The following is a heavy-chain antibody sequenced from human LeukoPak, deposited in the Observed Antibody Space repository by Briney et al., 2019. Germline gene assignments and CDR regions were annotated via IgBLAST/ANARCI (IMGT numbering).Heavy chain of an antibody. CDR2: INPSGGST. J-gene: IGHJ6*03. Sequence: ASVNVSCKASGYSFTSNYMHWVRQATGQGLERMGIINPSGGSTSYAQKFQGRVTMTRDTSTSTVYMELSSLRSEDTAVYYCARGGRVTTVTTLGFYYYYMDVWGKGTTVTVSS. D-gene: IGHD4-11*01. CDR3: ARGGRVTTVTTLGFYYYYMDV. CDR1: GYSFTSNY. V-gene: IGHV1-46*01.